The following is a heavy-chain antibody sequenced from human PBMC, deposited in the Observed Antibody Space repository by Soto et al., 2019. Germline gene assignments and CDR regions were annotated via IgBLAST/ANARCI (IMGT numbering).Heavy chain of an antibody. CDR1: GGSFSGYY. J-gene: IGHJ6*03. CDR3: AKCGGRYCSSTSCLSGALYYYYYMDV. CDR2: INHSEST. Sequence: QVQLQQWGAGLLKPSETLSLTCAVYGGSFSGYYWSWIRQPPGKGLEWIGEINHSESTNYNPSLNTRVPQSVGTSTNQSTLNVSFRTAAVSALYSGAKCGGRYCSSTSCLSGALYYYYYMDVWGKGTTVTVSS. V-gene: IGHV4-34*01. D-gene: IGHD2-2*01.